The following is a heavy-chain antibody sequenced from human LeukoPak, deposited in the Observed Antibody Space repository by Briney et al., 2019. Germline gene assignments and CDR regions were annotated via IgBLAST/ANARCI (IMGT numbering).Heavy chain of an antibody. V-gene: IGHV3-30*02. J-gene: IGHJ4*02. CDR2: IQYDGNKK. D-gene: IGHD4-17*01. CDR1: GFTISSYG. Sequence: GGSLRLSCAASGFTISSYGMHWVRQAPGKGLEWVATIQYDGNKKYYADSVKGRVTISRDNSKNMLCLQMSSLRIEDTGVYYCAKDSTRDYGYYGMPESWGQGTLVTVS. CDR3: AKDSTRDYGYYGMPES.